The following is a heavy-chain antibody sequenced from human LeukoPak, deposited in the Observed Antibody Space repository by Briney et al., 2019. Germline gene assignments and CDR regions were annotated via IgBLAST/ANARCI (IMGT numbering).Heavy chain of an antibody. CDR2: IYSGGIT. D-gene: IGHD2-2*02. J-gene: IGHJ4*02. Sequence: PGGSLRLSCAASGFTVSSNYMNWVRRAPAKGLEWVSVIYSGGITYYADSVKGRFTISRDNSKNTLCLQMNSLRAEDTAVYYCTAPIRAGDYWGQGTLVTVSS. CDR3: TAPIRAGDY. CDR1: GFTVSSNY. V-gene: IGHV3-66*01.